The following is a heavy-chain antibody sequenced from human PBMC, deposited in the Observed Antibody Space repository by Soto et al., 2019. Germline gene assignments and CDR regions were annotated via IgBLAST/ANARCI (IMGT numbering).Heavy chain of an antibody. Sequence: PSETLSLTCAVYGGSFSGYYWSWIRQPPGKGLEWIGEINHSGSTNYNPSLKSRVTISVDTSKNQFSLKLSSVTAADTAVYYCASPSGVGGGADAFDIWGQGTMGTVS. CDR1: GGSFSGYY. CDR2: INHSGST. D-gene: IGHD1-26*01. J-gene: IGHJ3*02. CDR3: ASPSGVGGGADAFDI. V-gene: IGHV4-34*01.